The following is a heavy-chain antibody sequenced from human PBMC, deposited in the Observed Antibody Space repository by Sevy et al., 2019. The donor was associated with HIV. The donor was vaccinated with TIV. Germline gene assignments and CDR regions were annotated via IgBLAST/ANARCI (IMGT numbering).Heavy chain of an antibody. CDR3: ARGGYYDSSGYPFSNWFDP. CDR1: GGSISSYY. CDR2: IYTSGST. J-gene: IGHJ5*02. D-gene: IGHD3-22*01. V-gene: IGHV4-4*07. Sequence: SETLSLTCTVSGGSISSYYWSWIRQPAGKGLEWIGLIYTSGSTNYNPSLKSRVTMSVDTSKNQFSLKLSSVTAADTAVYYCARGGYYDSSGYPFSNWFDPWGQGTLVTVSS.